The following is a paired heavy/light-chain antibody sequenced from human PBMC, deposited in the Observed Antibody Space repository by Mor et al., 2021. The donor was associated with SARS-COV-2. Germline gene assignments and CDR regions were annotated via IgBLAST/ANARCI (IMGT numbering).Heavy chain of an antibody. CDR2: IYPADSDA. J-gene: IGHJ3*02. CDR1: GYSFTSYW. V-gene: IGHV5-51*03. CDR3: TISSSGSHWGDGTFDI. Sequence: EVQLVQSGVEVKKPGESLKISCKGSGYSFTSYWIGWVRQMPGKGLEWMGIIYPADSDARYSPSFQGQVTISADKSLSIAYLQWNSLKASDTAMYYCTISSSGSHWGDGTFDIWGQGTMVTVSS. D-gene: IGHD1-26*01.
Light chain of an antibody. CDR1: SSDVGGYNY. CDR2: EVN. J-gene: IGLJ2*01. CDR3: SSYAGSNSLL. Sequence: QSALTQPPSASGSPGQSVTISCTGTSSDVGGYNYVSWYQQHPDKAPKLMIYEVNKRPSGVPDRFSGSKSGNSASLTVSGLQAEDEADYYCSSYAGSNSLLFGGGTKLTVL. V-gene: IGLV2-8*01.